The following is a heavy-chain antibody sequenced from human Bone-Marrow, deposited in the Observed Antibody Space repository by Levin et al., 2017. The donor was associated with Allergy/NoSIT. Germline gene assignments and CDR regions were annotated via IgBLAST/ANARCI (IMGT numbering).Heavy chain of an antibody. CDR3: AKSVGGTSVYYYSYGMDV. J-gene: IGHJ6*02. Sequence: GGSLRLSCAASGFSFSFYGMHWVRQAPGKGLEWVALTSYDGSNEYYADSVKGRFTISRDNSKNTLYLQLNSVRPDDTAVYYCAKSVGGTSVYYYSYGMDVWGQGTTVIVSS. CDR1: GFSFSFYG. V-gene: IGHV3-30*18. CDR2: TSYDGSNE. D-gene: IGHD4-23*01.